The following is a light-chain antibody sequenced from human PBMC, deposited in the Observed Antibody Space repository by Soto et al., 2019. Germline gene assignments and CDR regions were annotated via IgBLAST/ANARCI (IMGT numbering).Light chain of an antibody. V-gene: IGLV2-11*01. CDR3: CSYAGRYNAYL. CDR1: SSDVGYYNY. Sequence: QSALTQPRSVSGSPGQSVTVSCTGTSSDVGYYNYVSWYQQQPDKAPKLMIYDVSGRPSGVPDRFSGSKSGNTASLTISGLQAEDEADYYCCSYAGRYNAYLFGTGTKVTVL. CDR2: DVS. J-gene: IGLJ1*01.